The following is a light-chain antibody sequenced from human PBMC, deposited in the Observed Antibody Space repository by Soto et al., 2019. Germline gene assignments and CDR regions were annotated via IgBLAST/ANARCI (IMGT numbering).Light chain of an antibody. CDR1: SSDIGSYKF. V-gene: IGLV2-23*03. CDR3: CSYAGSGNV. Sequence: QSVLTQPASVSESPGQSITISCTGTSSDIGSYKFVSWYQHHPGKAPKLMIYEGSKRPSGVSDRFPGSKSGNTASLTISGLQADDEADYYCCSYAGSGNVFGTGTKVTVL. CDR2: EGS. J-gene: IGLJ1*01.